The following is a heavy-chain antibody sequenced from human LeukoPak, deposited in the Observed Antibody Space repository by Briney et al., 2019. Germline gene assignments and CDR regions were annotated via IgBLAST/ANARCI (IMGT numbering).Heavy chain of an antibody. CDR1: GFTFSSYA. CDR3: ARGKYYDILTGYYTLYYGMDV. V-gene: IGHV3-23*01. D-gene: IGHD3-9*01. J-gene: IGHJ6*02. Sequence: GGSLRLSCAVSGFTFSSYAMSWVRQAPGKGLEWVSAISGSGGSTYYADSVKGRFTISRDNAKNSLYLQMNSLRAEDTAVYYCARGKYYDILTGYYTLYYGMDVWGQGTTVTVSS. CDR2: ISGSGGST.